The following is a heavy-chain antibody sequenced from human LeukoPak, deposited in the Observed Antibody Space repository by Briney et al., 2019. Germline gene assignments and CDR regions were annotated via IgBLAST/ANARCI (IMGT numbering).Heavy chain of an antibody. CDR3: ARVLYLAVAGTIRAFDI. Sequence: MSSGTLSLTCAVSGGSITRSNWWTWVRQSPGKGLQWIGEIYHSGSTNYNPSLKSRVTISVDKSKNQFSLKLTSVTAADTAMYYCARVLYLAVAGTIRAFDIWGQGTMVTVSS. D-gene: IGHD6-19*01. CDR1: GGSITRSNW. V-gene: IGHV4-4*02. CDR2: IYHSGST. J-gene: IGHJ3*02.